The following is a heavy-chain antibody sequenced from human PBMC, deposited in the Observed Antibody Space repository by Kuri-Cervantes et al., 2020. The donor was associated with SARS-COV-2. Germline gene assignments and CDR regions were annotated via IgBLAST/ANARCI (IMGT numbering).Heavy chain of an antibody. CDR1: GGTFSSYA. CDR2: INPSGGST. J-gene: IGHJ4*02. V-gene: IGHV1-46*01. CDR3: ARDASSGYDY. D-gene: IGHD3-22*01. Sequence: ASVKVSCKASGGTFSSYAISWVRQAPGQGLEWMGIINPSGGSTSYAQKFQGRVTMTRDTSTSTVYMELSSLRSEDTAVYYCARDASSGYDYWGQGTLVTVSS.